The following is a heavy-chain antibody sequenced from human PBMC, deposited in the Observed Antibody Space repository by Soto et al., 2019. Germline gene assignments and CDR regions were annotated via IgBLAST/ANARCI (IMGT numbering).Heavy chain of an antibody. CDR3: ARGRHPLSEVDYDY. J-gene: IGHJ4*02. CDR1: GGSISSYY. Sequence: SETLSLTCTVSGGSISSYYWSWIRQPPGKGLEWIGYIYYSGSTNYNPSLKSRVTISVDTSKNQFSLKLSSVTAADTAVYYCARGRHPLSEVDYDYWGQGTLVTVSS. D-gene: IGHD5-12*01. CDR2: IYYSGST. V-gene: IGHV4-59*01.